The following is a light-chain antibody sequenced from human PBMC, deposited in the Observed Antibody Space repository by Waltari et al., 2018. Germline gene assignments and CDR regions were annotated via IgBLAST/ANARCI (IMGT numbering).Light chain of an antibody. CDR3: QQYYTTPRT. J-gene: IGKJ1*01. V-gene: IGKV4-1*01. CDR1: QSVLYSSNNKNF. Sequence: DIVMTQSPDSLAVSLGERATINCKSSQSVLYSSNNKNFLGWYRQKPGQPPKLLFYWASTRASGVPDRFSGSGSGTDFTLTISSLQAEDVAVYYCQQYYTTPRTFGQGTTVEIK. CDR2: WAS.